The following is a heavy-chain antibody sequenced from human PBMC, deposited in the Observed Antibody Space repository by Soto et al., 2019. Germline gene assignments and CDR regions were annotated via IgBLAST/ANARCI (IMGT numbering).Heavy chain of an antibody. J-gene: IGHJ4*02. Sequence: HVQLVESGGGVVQPGRSLRLSCEASGLTLSSYAMHWVRQAPGKGLEWVAVISSDGKNKYYADSVKGRFSISRDSSKNAVYLQVNSLRTEDTAVYYCAGGTPIISGTTGGYWGQGTLVTVSS. CDR2: ISSDGKNK. CDR3: AGGTPIISGTTGGY. D-gene: IGHD1-20*01. V-gene: IGHV3-30*04. CDR1: GLTLSSYA.